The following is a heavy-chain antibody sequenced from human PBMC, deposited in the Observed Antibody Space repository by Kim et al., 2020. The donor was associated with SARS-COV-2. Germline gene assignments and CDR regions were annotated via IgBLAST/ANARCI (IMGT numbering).Heavy chain of an antibody. V-gene: IGHV4-34*01. D-gene: IGHD3-10*01. CDR3: ARGFVRGVHNWFDP. J-gene: IGHJ5*02. CDR1: GGSFSGYY. CDR2: INHSGST. Sequence: SETLSLTCAVYGGSFSGYYWSWIRQPPGKGLEWIGEINHSGSTNYNPSLKSRVTISVDTSKNQFSLKLSSVTAADTAVYYCARGFVRGVHNWFDPWGQGTLVTVSS.